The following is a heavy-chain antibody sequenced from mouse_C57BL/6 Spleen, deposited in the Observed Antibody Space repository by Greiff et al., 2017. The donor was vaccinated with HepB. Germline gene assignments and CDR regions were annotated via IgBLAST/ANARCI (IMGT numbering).Heavy chain of an antibody. CDR3: ARDYGSSYAMDY. CDR2: INYDGSST. D-gene: IGHD1-1*01. V-gene: IGHV5-16*01. CDR1: GFTFSDYY. Sequence: EVKLVESEGGLVQPGSSMKLSCTASGFTFSDYYMAWVRQVPEKGLEWVANINYDGSSTYYLDSLKSRFIISRDNAKNILYLQMSSLKSEDTAKYYCARDYGSSYAMDYWGQGTSVTVSS. J-gene: IGHJ4*01.